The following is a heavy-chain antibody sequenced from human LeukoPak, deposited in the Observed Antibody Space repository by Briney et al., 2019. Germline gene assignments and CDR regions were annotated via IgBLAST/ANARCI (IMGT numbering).Heavy chain of an antibody. D-gene: IGHD6-13*01. J-gene: IGHJ4*02. Sequence: PGGSLRLSCAASGFPFNAYWMTWVRQAPGKGLEWVVNIRQDGDTKYYVDSVKGRFTISRDNAMNSLYLQMNSLRAEDTAIYYCARSLPYGTTWYGRSDFWGQGTLVTVSS. CDR3: ARSLPYGTTWYGRSDF. CDR2: IRQDGDTK. V-gene: IGHV3-7*03. CDR1: GFPFNAYW.